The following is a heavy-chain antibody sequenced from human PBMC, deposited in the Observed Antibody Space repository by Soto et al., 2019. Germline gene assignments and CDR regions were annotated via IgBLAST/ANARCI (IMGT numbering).Heavy chain of an antibody. Sequence: EVQLVESGGGLVQPGGSLRLSCAASGFTFSSYSMNWVRQAPGKGLEWVSYISSSSSTIYYADSVKGRFTISRDNAKNSLYLQMNSLRDEDTAVYYCARAGSSSWYDYYYGMDVWGQGTTVTVSS. CDR3: ARAGSSSWYDYYYGMDV. CDR1: GFTFSSYS. D-gene: IGHD6-13*01. V-gene: IGHV3-48*02. CDR2: ISSSSSTI. J-gene: IGHJ6*02.